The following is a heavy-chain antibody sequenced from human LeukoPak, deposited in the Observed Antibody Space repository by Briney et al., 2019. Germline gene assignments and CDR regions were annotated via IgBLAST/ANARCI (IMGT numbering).Heavy chain of an antibody. J-gene: IGHJ1*01. D-gene: IGHD3-3*01. CDR1: GGSISTYY. CDR2: IYYSGST. V-gene: IGHV4-59*01. Sequence: PSETLSLTCTVSGGSISTYYWSWIRQPPGKGLEWIAYIYYSGSTNYSPSLKSRVTISVDTSKNHFSLNLSSVTAADTAVYYCASGHVTYYELWSGYPEYFQHWGQGTLVTVSS. CDR3: ASGHVTYYELWSGYPEYFQH.